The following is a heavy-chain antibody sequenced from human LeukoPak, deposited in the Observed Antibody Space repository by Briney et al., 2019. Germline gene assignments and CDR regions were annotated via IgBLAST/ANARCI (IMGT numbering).Heavy chain of an antibody. Sequence: ASVKVSCKASGYTFTGYYMHWVRQAPGQGLEWMEWINPNSGGTNYAQKFQGRVTMTRDTSISTAYMELSSLRSEDTAVYYCATAPGYDILTGYYTRIYYFDYWGQGTLVTVSS. J-gene: IGHJ4*02. V-gene: IGHV1-2*02. CDR3: ATAPGYDILTGYYTRIYYFDY. CDR2: INPNSGGT. D-gene: IGHD3-9*01. CDR1: GYTFTGYY.